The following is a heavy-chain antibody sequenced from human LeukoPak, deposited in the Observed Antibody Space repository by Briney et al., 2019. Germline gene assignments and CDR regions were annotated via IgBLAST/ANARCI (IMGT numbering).Heavy chain of an antibody. CDR3: TRDTFGARDY. J-gene: IGHJ4*02. Sequence: AGSLRLSCAASGFTFSSNWMHWIRQVPGKGLEWIAGINHNGSTTSYADPVKGRFTIARDNAKNTLYLQRNSLRVEDTALYYCTRDTFGARDYWGQGTLVTVSS. CDR1: GFTFSSNW. CDR2: INHNGSTT. D-gene: IGHD3-10*01. V-gene: IGHV3-74*01.